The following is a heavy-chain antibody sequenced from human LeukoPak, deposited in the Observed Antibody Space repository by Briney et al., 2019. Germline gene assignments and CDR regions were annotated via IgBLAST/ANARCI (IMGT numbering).Heavy chain of an antibody. CDR2: FDPEDGET. J-gene: IGHJ4*02. D-gene: IGHD1-1*01. Sequence: ASVTVSFTVSGYTLTELSMHWVRQAPGKGLEWMGGFDPEDGETIYAQKFQGRVTMTEDTSTDTAYMELSSLRSEDTAVYYCAAYNWNRRYFDYWGQGTLVTVSS. CDR3: AAYNWNRRYFDY. CDR1: GYTLTELS. V-gene: IGHV1-24*01.